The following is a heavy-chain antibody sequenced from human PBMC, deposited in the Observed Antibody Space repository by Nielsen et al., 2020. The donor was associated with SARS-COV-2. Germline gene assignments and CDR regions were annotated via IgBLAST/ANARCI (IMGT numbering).Heavy chain of an antibody. J-gene: IGHJ4*02. Sequence: GGSLRLSCAASGFTFSSYAMSWVRQAPGKGLEWVSVIYSGGSSTYYADSVKGRFTISRDNSKNTLYLQMNSLRAEDTAVYYFAKDEGSGWLSRFDYWGQGTLVTVSS. V-gene: IGHV3-23*03. CDR3: AKDEGSGWLSRFDY. D-gene: IGHD6-19*01. CDR1: GFTFSSYA. CDR2: IYSGGSST.